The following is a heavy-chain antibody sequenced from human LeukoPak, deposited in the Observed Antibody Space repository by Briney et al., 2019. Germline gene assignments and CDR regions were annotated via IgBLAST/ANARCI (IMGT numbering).Heavy chain of an antibody. D-gene: IGHD3-16*02. V-gene: IGHV4-34*01. J-gene: IGHJ2*01. Sequence: PSETLSLTCARYGGSFSDGYWRWIRQPLGKGLEWVGEISHSGSTNCNPSLESRVTLSVDTSKNQFSLNLKSATAADTGVYFCARGKGGRPGNTQSYPWFFEMWGRGTLVTVSS. CDR2: ISHSGST. CDR3: ARGKGGRPGNTQSYPWFFEM. CDR1: GGSFSDGY.